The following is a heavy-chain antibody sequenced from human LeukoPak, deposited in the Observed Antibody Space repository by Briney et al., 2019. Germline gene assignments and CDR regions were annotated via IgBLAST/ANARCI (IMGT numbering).Heavy chain of an antibody. D-gene: IGHD6-19*01. J-gene: IGHJ5*02. CDR3: ARSKQWARSWFDP. CDR2: IWYDGSNK. V-gene: IGHV3-33*01. Sequence: GGSLRLSCAASGFTFSSYGMHWVRQAPGKGLEWVAVIWYDGSNKYYADSVKGRFTISRDNSKNTLYLQMNSLRAEDTAVYYCARSKQWARSWFDPWGQGTLVTVSS. CDR1: GFTFSSYG.